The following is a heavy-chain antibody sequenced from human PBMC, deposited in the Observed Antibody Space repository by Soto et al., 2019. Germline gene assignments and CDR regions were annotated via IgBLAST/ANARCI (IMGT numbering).Heavy chain of an antibody. V-gene: IGHV2-5*02. CDR2: IYWADDK. CDR1: GFSLSGTSGVG. CDR3: AHRPMVRGLYYWYFDL. D-gene: IGHD3-10*01. J-gene: IGHJ2*01. Sequence: QITLEESGPTLVKPTQTVTLTCTFSGFSLSGTSGVGVGWIRQPPGKALEWLALIYWADDKRYSLSLKSRLTITKDTAKNQVVLTMTNMDPVDTATYFCAHRPMVRGLYYWYFDLWGRGTLVTVSS.